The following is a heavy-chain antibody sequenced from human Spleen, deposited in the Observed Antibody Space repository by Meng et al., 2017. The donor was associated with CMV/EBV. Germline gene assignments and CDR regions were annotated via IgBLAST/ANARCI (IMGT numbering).Heavy chain of an antibody. CDR3: TRGEWIQADLAPWRFDP. CDR2: INPNTGAT. J-gene: IGHJ5*02. V-gene: IGHV1-2*02. CDR1: YIFTAFY. D-gene: IGHD5-18*01. Sequence: YIFTAFYMHWERQAPGQGLEYLGWINPNTGATNYTRKFQGRVTMTTDTSFTTVHLELSRLRSDDTALYYCTRGEWIQADLAPWRFDPWGQGSLVTVSS.